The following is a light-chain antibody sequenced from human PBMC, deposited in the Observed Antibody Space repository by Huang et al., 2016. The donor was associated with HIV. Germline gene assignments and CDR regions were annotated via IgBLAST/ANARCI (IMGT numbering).Light chain of an antibody. CDR1: QTIGNN. CDR3: QHHNNWPPYT. J-gene: IGKJ2*01. CDR2: GAS. V-gene: IGKV3-15*01. Sequence: EIVMTQSPATLSVSAGERATLSCRASQTIGNNLAWYQQRPGPAPRLPFYGASTRTTDVPARFSGTGSETEFNLTINSLQSEDFGIYYCQHHNNWPPYTFGQGTRLEI.